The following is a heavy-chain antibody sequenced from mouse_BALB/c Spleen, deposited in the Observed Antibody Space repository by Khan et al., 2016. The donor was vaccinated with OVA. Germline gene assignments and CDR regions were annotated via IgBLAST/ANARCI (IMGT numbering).Heavy chain of an antibody. CDR1: GFTFSTYG. CDR3: KRLAYYYDSGGFTY. D-gene: IGHD1-1*01. Sequence: EVELVESGGDLVKPGGSLKLSCAASGFTFSTYGMSWVRQAPDKRLEWVATVSPGGSYTYYPDSVKGRFTISRDNAKNTLYLQMSGLRSEDTARVYCKRLAYYYDSGGFTYWGQGTLVTVSA. V-gene: IGHV5-6*01. J-gene: IGHJ3*01. CDR2: VSPGGSYT.